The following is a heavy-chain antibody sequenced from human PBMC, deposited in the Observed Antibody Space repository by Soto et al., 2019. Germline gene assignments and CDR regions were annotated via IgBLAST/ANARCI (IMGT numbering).Heavy chain of an antibody. CDR3: AREFLGYCSSTSCYAFRYFGY. CDR1: GFTFSSYS. D-gene: IGHD2-2*01. Sequence: GGSLRLSCAASGFTFSSYSMNWVRQAPGKGLEWVSSISSSNSYIYYADSVKGRFTISRDNAKNSLYLQMNSLRAEDTAVYYCAREFLGYCSSTSCYAFRYFGYWGQGTLVTVSS. CDR2: ISSSNSYI. V-gene: IGHV3-21*01. J-gene: IGHJ4*02.